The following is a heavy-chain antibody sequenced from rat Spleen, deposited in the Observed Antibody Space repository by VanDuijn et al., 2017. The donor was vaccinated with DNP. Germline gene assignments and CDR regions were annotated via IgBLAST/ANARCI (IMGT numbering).Heavy chain of an antibody. CDR2: ISSGGST. CDR1: GFSLTTYT. J-gene: IGHJ2*01. CDR3: TTDFERGY. D-gene: IGHD1-10*01. V-gene: IGHV2-6*01. Sequence: QVQLKESGPGLLQPSQTLSLTCTVSGFSLTTYTVSWIRQPPGKGLEWVAAISSGGSTFYNSALKSRLSISRDTSKSQVFLKMNSLQTEDTATYYCTTDFERGYWGQGVMVTVSS.